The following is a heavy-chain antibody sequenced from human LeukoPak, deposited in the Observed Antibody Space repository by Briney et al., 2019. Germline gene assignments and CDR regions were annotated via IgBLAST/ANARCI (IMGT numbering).Heavy chain of an antibody. CDR3: AKPISGGLAVTADWFHP. Sequence: GGSLRLSCEASGFAFSVYAMSWLRQPPGKGLELVSTINANSGTTSYAASVRGRFTISRDNSKNALYLQLTTLRADDTATYYCAKPISGGLAVTADWFHPWGQGTLVVVSS. J-gene: IGHJ5*01. D-gene: IGHD6-19*01. V-gene: IGHV3-23*01. CDR2: INANSGTT. CDR1: GFAFSVYA.